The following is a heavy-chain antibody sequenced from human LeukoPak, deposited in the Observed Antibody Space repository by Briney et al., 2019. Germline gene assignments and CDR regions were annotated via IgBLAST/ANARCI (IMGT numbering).Heavy chain of an antibody. J-gene: IGHJ6*03. CDR3: ASGAYSLYYMDV. CDR1: GGSIRSYY. D-gene: IGHD5-18*01. Sequence: PSQTLSLTCTVSGGSIRSYYWSWIRQPPGKGLEWIGYMYYSGSTSYNPSLNSRVTISVDTSKNQFSLKLSSVTAADTAVYYCASGAYSLYYMDVWGKGTTVTISS. V-gene: IGHV4-59*01. CDR2: MYYSGST.